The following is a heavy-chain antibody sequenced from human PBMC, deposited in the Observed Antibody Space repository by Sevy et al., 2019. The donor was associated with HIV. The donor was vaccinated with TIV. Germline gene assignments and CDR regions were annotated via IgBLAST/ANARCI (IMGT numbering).Heavy chain of an antibody. D-gene: IGHD3-22*01. V-gene: IGHV4-39*01. Sequence: SETLSLTCNVSGGSISSSSYYWGWIRQPPGKGLEWIGCIYYSGSAYYNPALKSRVTISADTSKNQFSLKLSSVTAADTAVYYCARQTYYDTSGYPYYFDYWGQGTLVTVSS. CDR3: ARQTYYDTSGYPYYFDY. CDR2: IYYSGSA. CDR1: GGSISSSSYY. J-gene: IGHJ4*02.